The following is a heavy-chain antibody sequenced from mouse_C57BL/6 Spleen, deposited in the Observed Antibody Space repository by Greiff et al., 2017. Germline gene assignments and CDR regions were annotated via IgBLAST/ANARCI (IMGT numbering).Heavy chain of an antibody. CDR2: INPNNGGT. D-gene: IGHD1-1*01. CDR3: ARKEDYYGSSSPFDY. Sequence: EVKLMESGPELVKPGASVKMSCKASGYTFTDYNMHWVKQSHGKSLEWIGYINPNNGGTSYNQKFKGKATLTVNKSSSTAYMELRSLTSEDSAVYYCARKEDYYGSSSPFDYWGQGTTLTVSS. J-gene: IGHJ2*01. V-gene: IGHV1-22*01. CDR1: GYTFTDYN.